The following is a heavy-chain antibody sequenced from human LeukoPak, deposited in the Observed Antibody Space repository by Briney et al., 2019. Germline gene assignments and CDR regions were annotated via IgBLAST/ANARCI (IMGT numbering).Heavy chain of an antibody. V-gene: IGHV1-69*05. J-gene: IGHJ4*02. Sequence: SVKVSCKASGGTFSSYAIGWVRQAPGQGLEWMGRIIPIFGTANYAQKFQGRVTITTDESTSTAYMELSSPRSEDTAVYYCARGDGYNYFLPDYWGQGTLVTVSS. D-gene: IGHD5-24*01. CDR1: GGTFSSYA. CDR3: ARGDGYNYFLPDY. CDR2: IIPIFGTA.